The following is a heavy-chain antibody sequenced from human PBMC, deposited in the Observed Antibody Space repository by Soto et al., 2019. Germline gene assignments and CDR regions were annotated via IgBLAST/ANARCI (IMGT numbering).Heavy chain of an antibody. J-gene: IGHJ3*02. V-gene: IGHV4-38-2*01. CDR3: ARVNQSAFDI. Sequence: PSETLSLTCAVSGYSISSGYYWGWIRQPPGKGLEWIGSIYHSGSTYYNPSLKSRVTISVDTSKNQFSLKLSSVTAADTAVYYCARVNQSAFDIWGQGTMVTVSS. CDR2: IYHSGST. CDR1: GYSISSGYY.